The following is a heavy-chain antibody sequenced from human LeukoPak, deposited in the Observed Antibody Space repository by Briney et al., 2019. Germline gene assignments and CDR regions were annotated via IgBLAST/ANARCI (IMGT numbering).Heavy chain of an antibody. Sequence: GGSLRLSCSASGFTVSNYWMHWVRQAPGKGLVWVSRINSDGSSTSYADSVKGRFTISRDNAKNTLYLQVNSLRAEDTAVYYCARRRSGHYFDYWGLGTLVTVSS. CDR1: GFTVSNYW. CDR2: INSDGSST. CDR3: ARRRSGHYFDY. D-gene: IGHD6-25*01. J-gene: IGHJ4*02. V-gene: IGHV3-74*01.